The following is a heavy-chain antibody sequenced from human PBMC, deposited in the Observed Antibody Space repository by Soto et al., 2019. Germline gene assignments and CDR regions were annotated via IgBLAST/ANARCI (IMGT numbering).Heavy chain of an antibody. CDR3: VRVGEWLFFDY. V-gene: IGHV4-30-2*01. CDR1: GGSISSGGYS. CDR2: IYHSGST. J-gene: IGHJ4*02. D-gene: IGHD3-3*01. Sequence: PSETLSLTCAVSGGSISSGGYSWSWIRQPPGKGLEWIGYIYHSGSTYYNPSLKSRVTVSVDRSKNQFSLKLSSVTAADTAVYYCVRVGEWLFFDYWGQGTLVTVSS.